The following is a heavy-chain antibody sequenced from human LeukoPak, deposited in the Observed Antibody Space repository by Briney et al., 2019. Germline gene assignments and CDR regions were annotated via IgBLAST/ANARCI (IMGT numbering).Heavy chain of an antibody. CDR1: GFTFSSYA. Sequence: GRSLRLSCAASGFTFSSYAMHWVRQAPGKGLEWVAVISYDGSNKYYADSVKGRFTISRDNSKNTLYLQMNSLRAEDTAVYYCAREFGYGGNPEWDYWGQGTLVTVSS. J-gene: IGHJ4*02. CDR3: AREFGYGGNPEWDY. D-gene: IGHD4-23*01. CDR2: ISYDGSNK. V-gene: IGHV3-30*04.